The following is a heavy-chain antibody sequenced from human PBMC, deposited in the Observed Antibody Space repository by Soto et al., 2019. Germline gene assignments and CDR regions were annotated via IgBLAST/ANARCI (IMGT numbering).Heavy chain of an antibody. CDR2: IYHTGST. Sequence: SEKLSLSYTGSGGSMRRSEHYWCWIRQPPGKGLEWIGFIYHTGSTYYSPSLKSRVAISVDTSKNQFSLKLSSVTAADTAVYYCARDPLYDYGDLSHVFYIWGQGTMVTVSS. V-gene: IGHV4-30-4*01. J-gene: IGHJ3*02. CDR1: GGSMRRSEHY. D-gene: IGHD4-17*01. CDR3: ARDPLYDYGDLSHVFYI.